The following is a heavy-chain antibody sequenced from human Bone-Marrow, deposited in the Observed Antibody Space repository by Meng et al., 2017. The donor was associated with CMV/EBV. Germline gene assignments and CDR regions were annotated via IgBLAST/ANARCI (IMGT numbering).Heavy chain of an antibody. D-gene: IGHD3-16*02. CDR2: ISSSSSYI. J-gene: IGHJ6*02. CDR1: GFTFSSYS. Sequence: GESLKISCAASGFTFSSYSMNWVRQAPGKGLEWVSSISSSSSYIYYADSVKGRFTISRDNAKNSLYLQMNSLRAEDTAVYYCARDYGRLGELSSGKNYYYYGMDVWGQGPTVTVSS. CDR3: ARDYGRLGELSSGKNYYYYGMDV. V-gene: IGHV3-21*01.